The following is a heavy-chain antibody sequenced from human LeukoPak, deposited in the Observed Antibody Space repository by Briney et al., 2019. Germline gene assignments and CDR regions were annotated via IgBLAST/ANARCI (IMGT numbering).Heavy chain of an antibody. V-gene: IGHV3-7*01. D-gene: IGHD2-2*01. Sequence: GGSLRVSCAASGFTFSSYWMSWVRQAPGKGLEWVANIKEDGSEKYYVDSVKGRFTISRDNAKNSLYLQMNSLRAEDTAVYYCARIARYQLLGDFDYWGQGTLVTVSS. CDR2: IKEDGSEK. J-gene: IGHJ4*02. CDR3: ARIARYQLLGDFDY. CDR1: GFTFSSYW.